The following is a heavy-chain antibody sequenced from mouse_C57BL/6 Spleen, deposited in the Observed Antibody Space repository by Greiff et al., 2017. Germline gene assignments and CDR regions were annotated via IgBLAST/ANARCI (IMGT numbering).Heavy chain of an antibody. CDR1: GYTFTSYW. CDR2: INPSSGYT. D-gene: IGHD2-4*01. V-gene: IGHV1-7*01. CDR3: ARGDYDFAWFAY. J-gene: IGHJ3*01. Sequence: VQRVESGAELAKPGASVKLSCKASGYTFTSYWMHWVKQRPGQGLEWIGYINPSSGYTKYNQKFKDKATLTADKSSSTAYMQLSSLTYEDSAVYYCARGDYDFAWFAYWGQGTLVTVSA.